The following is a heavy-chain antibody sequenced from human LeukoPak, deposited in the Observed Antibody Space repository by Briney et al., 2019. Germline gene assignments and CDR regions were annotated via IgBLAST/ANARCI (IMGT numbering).Heavy chain of an antibody. V-gene: IGHV4-61*02. D-gene: IGHD3-10*01. CDR3: ARVAASVVRGAHPYYYYYMDV. J-gene: IGHJ6*03. CDR2: IYTSGNS. Sequence: PSETLSLTCTVSGGSIGSGSYYWSWIRQPAGNGLEWIGRIYTSGNSNYNPSLKSRVTISVDASKNQFSLKLSSVTAADTAVYYCARVAASVVRGAHPYYYYYMDVWGKGTTVTISS. CDR1: GGSIGSGSYY.